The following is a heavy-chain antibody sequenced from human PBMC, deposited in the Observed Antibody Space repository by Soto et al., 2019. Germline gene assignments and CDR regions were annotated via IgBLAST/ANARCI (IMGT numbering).Heavy chain of an antibody. V-gene: IGHV1-69*02. Sequence: QVQLVQSGPEVKKPGSSVKVSCKASGGTFTSYTISWVRQAPGQGLEWMGRIIPILGIANYGQKFQGRVTITADKSTSTAYMELSSLRSEDTAVYYCASSYSSSSGWAFDYWGQGTLVTVSS. CDR2: IIPILGIA. CDR3: ASSYSSSSGWAFDY. J-gene: IGHJ4*02. D-gene: IGHD6-6*01. CDR1: GGTFTSYT.